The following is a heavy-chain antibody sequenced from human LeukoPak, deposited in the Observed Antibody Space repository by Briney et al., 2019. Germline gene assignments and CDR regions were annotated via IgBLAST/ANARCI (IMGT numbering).Heavy chain of an antibody. CDR1: GFTFSSYS. D-gene: IGHD2-15*01. V-gene: IGHV3-21*01. CDR2: ISSSSSYI. Sequence: GGSLRLSCAASGFTFSSYSMTWVRQAPGKGLEWVSSISSSSSYIYYADSVKGRFTISRDNAKNSLYLQMNSLRAEDTAVYYCARGPPIVVVVAAHDYWGQGTLVTVSS. CDR3: ARGPPIVVVVAAHDY. J-gene: IGHJ4*02.